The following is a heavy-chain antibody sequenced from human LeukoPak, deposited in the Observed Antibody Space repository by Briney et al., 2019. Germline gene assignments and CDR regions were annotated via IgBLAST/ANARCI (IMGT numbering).Heavy chain of an antibody. Sequence: PGGSLRLSCAAAGFTFSNYWMHWVRQAPGKGLVWVAAIKTDGSDMQYADSVKGRFTISRDNAKNSLYLQMNGLRAEDTAVYYCARGATDVTRWFDPWGQGTRVTVSS. CDR1: GFTFSNYW. J-gene: IGHJ5*02. CDR2: IKTDGSDM. D-gene: IGHD1-1*01. V-gene: IGHV3-74*03. CDR3: ARGATDVTRWFDP.